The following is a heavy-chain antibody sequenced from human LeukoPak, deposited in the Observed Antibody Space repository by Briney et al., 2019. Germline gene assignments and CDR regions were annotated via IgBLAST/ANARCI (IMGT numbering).Heavy chain of an antibody. CDR2: IYYSGST. CDR3: AREVRYYGSGSYYPLFDY. CDR1: GGSISSYY. Sequence: PSETLSLTCTVSGGSISSYYWSWIRQPPGKGLEWIGYIYYSGSTNYNPSLKSRVTISVDTSKNQFSLKPSSVTAADTAVYYCAREVRYYGSGSYYPLFDYWGQGTLVTVSS. V-gene: IGHV4-59*12. J-gene: IGHJ4*02. D-gene: IGHD3-10*01.